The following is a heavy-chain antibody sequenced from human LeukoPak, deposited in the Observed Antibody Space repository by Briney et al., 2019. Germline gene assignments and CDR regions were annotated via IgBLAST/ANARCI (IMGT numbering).Heavy chain of an antibody. D-gene: IGHD6-19*01. CDR1: GYTFTGYY. CDR2: INPNSGGT. V-gene: IGHV1-2*07. Sequence: ASVKVSCKASGYTFTGYYMHWLRQAPGQELEWRGWINPNSGGTNYAHKFQGRVTMTRDTYNSTAYMELSRLRSDDTAVYYCAGRRTTQQWLVVWGQGTTVTVSS. J-gene: IGHJ6*02. CDR3: AGRRTTQQWLVV.